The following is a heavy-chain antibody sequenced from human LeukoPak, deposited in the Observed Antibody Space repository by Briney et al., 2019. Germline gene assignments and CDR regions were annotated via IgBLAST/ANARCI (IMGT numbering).Heavy chain of an antibody. D-gene: IGHD2-8*02. CDR2: IAHHGNNK. CDR1: GFTFNRSA. CDR3: AKDGSWSCTD. V-gene: IGHV3-30*02. J-gene: IGHJ4*02. Sequence: PGGSLRLSCSASGFTFNRSAMHWVRQGPGKGLEWVAYIAHHGNNKYYADSAKGRFTISRDNSKGTLYLQMNSLRADDTAVYFCAKDGSWSCTDWGQGTLVTVSS.